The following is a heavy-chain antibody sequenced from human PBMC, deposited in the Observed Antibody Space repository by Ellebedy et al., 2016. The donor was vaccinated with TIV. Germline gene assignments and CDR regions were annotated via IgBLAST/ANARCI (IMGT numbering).Heavy chain of an antibody. CDR2: INPDNGDT. CDR1: GYSFTTFT. V-gene: IGHV1-3*01. D-gene: IGHD3-22*01. Sequence: AASVKVSCKASGYSFTTFTIHWVRQAPGQRPEWMGWINPDNGDTKHSQKFQARVTITRDTFASTAYMELRSLRSDDTAVYYCATSKLYLDTSGYFDYWGQGTLVTVSS. J-gene: IGHJ4*02. CDR3: ATSKLYLDTSGYFDY.